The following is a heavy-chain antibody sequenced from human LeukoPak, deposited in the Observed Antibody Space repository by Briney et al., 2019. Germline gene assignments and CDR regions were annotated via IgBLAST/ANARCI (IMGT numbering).Heavy chain of an antibody. CDR1: GDSVSSNSAA. J-gene: IGHJ4*02. V-gene: IGHV6-1*01. CDR2: TYYRSKWYN. Sequence: SQTLSLTCAISGDSVSSNSAAWNWLRQSPSRGLEWLGRTYYRSKWYNDYAVSVKSRITINPDTSKNQFSVQLNSVTPEDTAVYYCARQWLVKGYYFDYWGQGTLVTVSS. CDR3: ARQWLVKGYYFDY. D-gene: IGHD6-19*01.